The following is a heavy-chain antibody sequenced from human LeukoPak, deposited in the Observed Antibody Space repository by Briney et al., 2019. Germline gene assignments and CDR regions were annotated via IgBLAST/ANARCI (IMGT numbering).Heavy chain of an antibody. V-gene: IGHV3-11*01. Sequence: GGSLRLSCAASGFTFSDYYMSWIRQAPGKGLGWVSYISSSCSTIYYADSVKGRFTISRDNAKNSLYLQMNSLRAEDTAVYYCARDATYYYDSSGYYDYWGQGTLVTVSS. J-gene: IGHJ4*02. CDR3: ARDATYYYDSSGYYDY. D-gene: IGHD3-22*01. CDR1: GFTFSDYY. CDR2: ISSSCSTI.